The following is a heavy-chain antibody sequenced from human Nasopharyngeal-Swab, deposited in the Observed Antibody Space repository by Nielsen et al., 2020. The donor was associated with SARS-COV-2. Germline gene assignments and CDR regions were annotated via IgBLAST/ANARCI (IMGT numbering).Heavy chain of an antibody. CDR3: AKGGGTTGTVGLDI. CDR1: GFTFSSYG. D-gene: IGHD1-1*01. Sequence: GESLKISCAAPGFTFSSYGMHWVRQAPGKGLEWVAVISYDGSNKYYADSVKGRFTISRDNSKNTLYLQMNSLRAEDTAVYYCAKGGGTTGTVGLDIWGQGTMVTVSS. J-gene: IGHJ3*02. CDR2: ISYDGSNK. V-gene: IGHV3-30*18.